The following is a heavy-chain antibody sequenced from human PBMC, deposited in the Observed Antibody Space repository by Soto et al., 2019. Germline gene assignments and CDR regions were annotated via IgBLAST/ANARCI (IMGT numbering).Heavy chain of an antibody. CDR1: GFTFSSSA. Sequence: VQLLESGGGLVQPGGSLRLSCAASGFTFSSSAMSWVRQAPGKGLEWVGVISYDGGNIYYADSVKGRFTISRDNSKNTLYVQVKSLRPEDTAVYYCAKGILSATIAPYAMDVWGQGTTVTVSS. D-gene: IGHD2-21*01. J-gene: IGHJ6*02. V-gene: IGHV3-30*18. CDR2: ISYDGGNI. CDR3: AKGILSATIAPYAMDV.